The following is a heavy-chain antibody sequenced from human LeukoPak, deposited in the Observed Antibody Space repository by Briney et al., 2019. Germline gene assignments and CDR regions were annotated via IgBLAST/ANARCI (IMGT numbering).Heavy chain of an antibody. CDR1: GGSIRNYY. CDR3: ARLLPGGSGELYAFDI. V-gene: IGHV4-59*08. Sequence: PSETLSLTCTVSGGSIRNYYWNWMRQPPGKALESIGYISDSGNTNYNPSLKSRVTISVDMSKSQFSLKLTSVTAADTAFYSCARLLPGGSGELYAFDIWGPGTMVTVSS. J-gene: IGHJ3*02. D-gene: IGHD3-10*01. CDR2: ISDSGNT.